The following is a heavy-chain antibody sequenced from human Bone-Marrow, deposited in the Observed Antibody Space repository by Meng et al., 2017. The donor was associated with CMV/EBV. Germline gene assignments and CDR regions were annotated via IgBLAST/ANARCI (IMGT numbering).Heavy chain of an antibody. J-gene: IGHJ6*02. Sequence: SETLSLTCTVSGGSVSRGSYYWNWIRQTPGKGLEWIENIYYNGGTNYNPSLKSRVTISVDTSKNQFSLKLSSVTAADTAVYHCARFPGPYSSSSAQNYYYGMDVWGQGTTVTVSS. V-gene: IGHV4-61*01. CDR3: ARFPGPYSSSSAQNYYYGMDV. D-gene: IGHD6-6*01. CDR2: IYYNGGT. CDR1: GGSVSRGSYY.